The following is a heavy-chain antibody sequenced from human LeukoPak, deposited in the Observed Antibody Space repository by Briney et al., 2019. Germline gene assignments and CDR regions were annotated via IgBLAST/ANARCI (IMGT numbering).Heavy chain of an antibody. CDR2: IYYSGST. CDR1: GGSISSYY. V-gene: IGHV4-59*08. D-gene: IGHD2-15*01. Sequence: PSETLSLTCTVSGGSISSYYWSWIRQPPGKGLEWIGYIYYSGSTNYNPSPKSRVTISVDTSKNQFSLKLSSVTAADTAVYYCARHVGYCSGGSCYSDYNWFDPWGQGTLVTVSS. J-gene: IGHJ5*02. CDR3: ARHVGYCSGGSCYSDYNWFDP.